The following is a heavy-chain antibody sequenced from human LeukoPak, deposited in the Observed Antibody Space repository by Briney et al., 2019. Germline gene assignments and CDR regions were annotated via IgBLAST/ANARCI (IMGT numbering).Heavy chain of an antibody. V-gene: IGHV1-69*05. CDR3: ASSITIFGVVIKAFDY. J-gene: IGHJ4*02. Sequence: GASVKVSCKASGGTFSSYAISWVRQAPGQGLEWMGGIIPIFGTANYAQKFQGRVTITTDESTSTAYMELSSLRSEDTAVYYCASSITIFGVVIKAFDYWGQGTLATVSS. CDR1: GGTFSSYA. D-gene: IGHD3-3*01. CDR2: IIPIFGTA.